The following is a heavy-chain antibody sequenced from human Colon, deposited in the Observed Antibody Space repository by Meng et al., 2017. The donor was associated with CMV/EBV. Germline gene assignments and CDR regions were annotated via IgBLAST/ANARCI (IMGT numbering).Heavy chain of an antibody. Sequence: QVQLVQSGTEVKKPGASVKVSCKTSGYTFTANHLHWVRQAPGQGLEWMGWIYPQDGGTYFAQKFQDRVTLTRYTSITTAYMELSGLTSDDTAIYYCVRESWYFDFWGEGTLVTVSS. D-gene: IGHD6-13*01. CDR3: VRESWYFDF. J-gene: IGHJ4*02. CDR2: IYPQDGGT. V-gene: IGHV1-2*02. CDR1: GYTFTANH.